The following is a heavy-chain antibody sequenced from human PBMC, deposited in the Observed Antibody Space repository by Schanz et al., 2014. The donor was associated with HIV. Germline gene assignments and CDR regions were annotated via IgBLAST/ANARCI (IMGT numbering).Heavy chain of an antibody. J-gene: IGHJ2*01. D-gene: IGHD2-15*01. V-gene: IGHV3-23*01. Sequence: EVQLLEFGGGLVRPGESLRLSCLASGFTFNNYAMSWVRQAPGKGLEWVAVISDSGGSTYYADSVKGRFTISRDNSKSTLFLQMNSLRAEDTAVYYCALSRPSGYGGSWYFDLWGRGTLVAVSS. CDR2: ISDSGGST. CDR3: ALSRPSGYGGSWYFDL. CDR1: GFTFNNYA.